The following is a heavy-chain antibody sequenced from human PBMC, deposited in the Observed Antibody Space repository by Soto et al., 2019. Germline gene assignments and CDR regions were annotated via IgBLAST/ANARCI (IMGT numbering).Heavy chain of an antibody. D-gene: IGHD2-15*01. CDR1: GFTFSSYG. J-gene: IGHJ6*03. CDR3: ARAYCSGGSCFGVYMDV. CDR2: IWYDGSNK. V-gene: IGHV3-33*01. Sequence: VPLVESGGGVVQPGRSLRLSCAASGFTFSSYGMHWVRQAPGKGLEWVAVIWYDGSNKYYADSVKGRFTISRDNSKNTLYLQMNSLRAEDTAVYYCARAYCSGGSCFGVYMDVWGKGTTVTVSS.